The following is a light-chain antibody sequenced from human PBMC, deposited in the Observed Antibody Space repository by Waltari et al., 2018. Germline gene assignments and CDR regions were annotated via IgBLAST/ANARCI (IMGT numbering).Light chain of an antibody. V-gene: IGKV1-39*01. J-gene: IGKJ1*01. Sequence: DIQMTQSPSSLSASVGDGVTITCRASQSISIYLNWYQQKPGKAPKLLIYAASTLHSGVPSRFSGSGSGTEFPLTISSLQPEDFATYYCQKSSSTPPWTFGQGTKVEIK. CDR1: QSISIY. CDR2: AAS. CDR3: QKSSSTPPWT.